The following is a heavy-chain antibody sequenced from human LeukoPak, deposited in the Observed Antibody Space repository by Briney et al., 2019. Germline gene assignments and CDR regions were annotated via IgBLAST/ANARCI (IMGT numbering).Heavy chain of an antibody. D-gene: IGHD3-3*01. Sequence: ASVKVSCKASGYTFTSYGISWVRQAPGQGLEWMGWISAYNGNTNYAQKLQGRVTMTTDTSTSTAYMELRSLRSDDTAVYYCARWSIFDSWSGYLAVIRDHDYYFDYWGQGTLVTVSS. V-gene: IGHV1-18*01. CDR1: GYTFTSYG. J-gene: IGHJ4*02. CDR2: ISAYNGNT. CDR3: ARWSIFDSWSGYLAVIRDHDYYFDY.